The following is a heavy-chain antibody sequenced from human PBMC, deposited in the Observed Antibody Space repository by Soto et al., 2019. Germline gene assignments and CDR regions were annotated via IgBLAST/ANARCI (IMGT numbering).Heavy chain of an antibody. CDR3: ARDRSTYGGGGTGEVKENWFDP. CDR1: GGSISHYY. V-gene: IGHV4-59*01. J-gene: IGHJ5*02. D-gene: IGHD2-8*01. CDR2: AYYSGST. Sequence: SETLSLTCTVSGGSISHYYWSWIRQSPGKGLEWIGYAYYSGSTDYNPSLKSRVTMSADTSKNQVSLKLNSVTTADTAVYYCARDRSTYGGGGTGEVKENWFDPWGPGTLVTVSS.